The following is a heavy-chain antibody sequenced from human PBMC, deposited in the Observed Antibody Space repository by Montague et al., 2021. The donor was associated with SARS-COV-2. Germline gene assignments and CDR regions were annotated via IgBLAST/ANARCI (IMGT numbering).Heavy chain of an antibody. CDR3: ARQSSITMIVVVTGGYWFDP. CDR2: IYYSGST. J-gene: IGHJ5*02. Sequence: SETLSLTCTVSGGSISSSSYYWGWIRQPPGKGLEWIGSIYYSGSTYYNPPLKSRVTISVDTSKNQFSLKLSSVTAADTAVYYCARQSSITMIVVVTGGYWFDPWGQGTLVTVSS. V-gene: IGHV4-39*01. D-gene: IGHD3-22*01. CDR1: GGSISSSSYY.